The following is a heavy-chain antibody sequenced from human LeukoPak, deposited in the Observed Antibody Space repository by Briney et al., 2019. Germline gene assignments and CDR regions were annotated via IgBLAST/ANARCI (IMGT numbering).Heavy chain of an antibody. J-gene: IGHJ4*02. V-gene: IGHV1-2*02. CDR3: AREVTRYDILTGYYTTRFDY. CDR1: GYTFTGYY. CDR2: INPSSGGT. D-gene: IGHD3-9*01. Sequence: ASVKVSCKASGYTFTGYYMHWVRQAPGQGLEWMGWINPSSGGTNYAQKFQGRVTMTRDTSISTAYMELSRLRSDDTAVYYCAREVTRYDILTGYYTTRFDYWGQGTLVTVSS.